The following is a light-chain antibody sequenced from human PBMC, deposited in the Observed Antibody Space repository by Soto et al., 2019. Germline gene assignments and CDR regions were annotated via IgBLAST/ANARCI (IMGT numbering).Light chain of an antibody. CDR2: AAS. CDR1: QGISSY. CDR3: QQLNSYPRT. Sequence: IQLTRSPSSLSASVGDRVTITCRASQGISSYLAWYQQKLGKAPKLLIYAASTLQSGVPSRFSGSGSGTDFTLTISSLQPEDFATYYCQQLNSYPRTFGPGTKVDIK. V-gene: IGKV1-9*01. J-gene: IGKJ3*01.